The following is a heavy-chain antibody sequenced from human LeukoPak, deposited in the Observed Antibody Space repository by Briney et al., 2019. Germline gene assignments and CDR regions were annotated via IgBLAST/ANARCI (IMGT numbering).Heavy chain of an antibody. CDR1: GYSISGSY. CDR3: ARHTYARPFDF. CDR2: IYYTGDT. V-gene: IGHV4-59*08. J-gene: IGHJ4*02. D-gene: IGHD6-6*01. Sequence: PSETLSLTCSVSGYSISGSYWSWLRQPPGKGLEWIGYIYYTGDTNSNPSLKSRVIISLDTSKNQVSLQVTSVTAADTAVYYCARHTYARPFDFWGQGTLVTVSS.